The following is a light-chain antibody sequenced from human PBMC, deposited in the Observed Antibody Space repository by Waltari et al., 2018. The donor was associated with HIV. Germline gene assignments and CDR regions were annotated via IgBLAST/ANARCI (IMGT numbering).Light chain of an antibody. J-gene: IGLJ3*02. Sequence: QSALTQPRSVSGSPGQSVTISCTGTRNDVGGYQYVSWYQHHPGKAPKLIIFDVSQRPSGVPDRLAGSKSGNTASLTISGLQAEDEADFYCCSYAGSYTWVFGGGTKVTVL. V-gene: IGLV2-11*01. CDR2: DVS. CDR3: CSYAGSYTWV. CDR1: RNDVGGYQY.